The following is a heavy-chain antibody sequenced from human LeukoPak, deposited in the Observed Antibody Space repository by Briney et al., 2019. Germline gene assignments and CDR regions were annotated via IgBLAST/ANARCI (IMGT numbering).Heavy chain of an antibody. Sequence: GGSLRLSCAASGFTFDDYAMHWVRQAPGKGLEWVSGISWNSGGIGYADSVKGRFTISRDNAKNSLYLQTNSLRAEDTAFYYCAKDKGRIAVAGPAEYFQHWGQGTLVTVSS. V-gene: IGHV3-9*01. CDR3: AKDKGRIAVAGPAEYFQH. CDR2: ISWNSGGI. CDR1: GFTFDDYA. D-gene: IGHD6-19*01. J-gene: IGHJ1*01.